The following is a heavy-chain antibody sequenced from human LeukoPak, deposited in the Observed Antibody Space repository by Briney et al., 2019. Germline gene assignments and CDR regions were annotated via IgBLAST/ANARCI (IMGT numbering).Heavy chain of an antibody. J-gene: IGHJ3*02. CDR2: IYPGDSDT. D-gene: IGHD2-21*02. CDR1: GYSFTSYC. V-gene: IGHV5-51*01. CDR3: ARSDDGAFDI. Sequence: GESPKTSCNGSGYSFTSYCIGWVRQMPAKRLEWMVIIYPGDSDTRYSPSLQGQVTISADKSISTAYLQWSSLKASDTAMYYCARSDDGAFDIWGQGTMVTVSS.